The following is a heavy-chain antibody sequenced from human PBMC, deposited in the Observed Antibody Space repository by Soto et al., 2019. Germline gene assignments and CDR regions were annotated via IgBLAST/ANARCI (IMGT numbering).Heavy chain of an antibody. J-gene: IGHJ6*02. V-gene: IGHV3-21*01. CDR2: ISSSTTYI. D-gene: IGHD3-3*01. CDR3: ARDLPHYDFWSGPYDYYGMDV. CDR1: GFTFSYYS. Sequence: GGSLRLSCAASGFTFSYYSMTWVRQSPGRGLEWVSSISSSTTYISYADSVRGRFTISRDNAKNSLYLQMSSLRADDTAVYYCARDLPHYDFWSGPYDYYGMDVRGQGTTVTVSS.